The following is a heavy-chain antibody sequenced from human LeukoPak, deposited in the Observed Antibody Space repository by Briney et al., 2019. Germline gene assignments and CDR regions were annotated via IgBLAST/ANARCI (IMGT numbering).Heavy chain of an antibody. J-gene: IGHJ5*02. CDR1: GYTFTGYY. V-gene: IGHV1-2*02. CDR3: ARDRGSLGWFDP. D-gene: IGHD3-16*01. Sequence: GASVKVSCKASGYTFTGYYMHWVRQAPGQGLEWMGWINPNSGGTNYAQKFQRRVTMARDTSISTAYMEVSRLRSDDTAVYYCARDRGSLGWFDPWGQGTLVTVSS. CDR2: INPNSGGT.